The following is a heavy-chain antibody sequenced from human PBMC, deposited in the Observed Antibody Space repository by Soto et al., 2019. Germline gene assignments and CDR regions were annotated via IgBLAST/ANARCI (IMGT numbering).Heavy chain of an antibody. J-gene: IGHJ3*02. CDR1: GGSISSSSYY. CDR3: ARTYYYDSSGPQWAFDI. CDR2: IYYSGST. D-gene: IGHD3-22*01. Sequence: QLQLQESGPGLVKPSETLSLTCTVSGGSISSSSYYWGWIRQPPGKGLEWIGSIYYSGSTYYNPSLKSRVTISVDTSKNQFSLKLSSVTAADTAVYYCARTYYYDSSGPQWAFDIWGQGTMVTVSS. V-gene: IGHV4-39*01.